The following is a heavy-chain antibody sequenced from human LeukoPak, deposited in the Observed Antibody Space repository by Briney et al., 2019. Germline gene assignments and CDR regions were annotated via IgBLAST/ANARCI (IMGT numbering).Heavy chain of an antibody. Sequence: SQTLSLTCTVSGGSISSGSCYWSWIRQPAGKGLEWIGRIYTSGSTNYNPSLKSRVTISVDTSKNQFSLKLSSVTAADTAVYYCARHGGVAAFDYWGQGTLVTVSS. D-gene: IGHD6-19*01. CDR2: IYTSGST. V-gene: IGHV4-61*02. CDR1: GGSISSGSCY. CDR3: ARHGGVAAFDY. J-gene: IGHJ4*02.